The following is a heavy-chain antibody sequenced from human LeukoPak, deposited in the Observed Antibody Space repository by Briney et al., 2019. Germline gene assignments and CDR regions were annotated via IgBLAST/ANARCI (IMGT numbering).Heavy chain of an antibody. D-gene: IGHD6-13*01. V-gene: IGHV3-21*01. Sequence: PGGSLRLSCAASGFTFSSYSMNWVRQAPGKGLEWVSSISSSSYIYYADSVKGRLTISRDNTKNSLYLQMNSLRAEDTAVYYCARDQAAGSYFDYWGQGNLVTVSS. J-gene: IGHJ4*02. CDR2: ISSSSYI. CDR3: ARDQAAGSYFDY. CDR1: GFTFSSYS.